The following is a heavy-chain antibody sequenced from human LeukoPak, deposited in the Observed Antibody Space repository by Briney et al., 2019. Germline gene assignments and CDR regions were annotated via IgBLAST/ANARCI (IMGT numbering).Heavy chain of an antibody. CDR1: GGSFSGYY. CDR2: INHSGST. Sequence: SETLSLTCAVYGGSFSGYYWSWIRQPPGTGLEWIGVINHSGSTNYNPSLKSRVTISVDTSKNQFSLKLSSVTAADTAVYYCARRRITIFGVAAYYFDYWGQGTLVTVSS. CDR3: ARRRITIFGVAAYYFDY. J-gene: IGHJ4*02. V-gene: IGHV4-34*01. D-gene: IGHD3-3*01.